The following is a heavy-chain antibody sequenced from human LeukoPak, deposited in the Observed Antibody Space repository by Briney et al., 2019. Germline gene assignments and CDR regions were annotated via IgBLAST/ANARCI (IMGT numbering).Heavy chain of an antibody. CDR1: GFTFSSYS. J-gene: IGHJ4*02. Sequence: GGSLRLSCAASGFTFSSYSMNWVRQAPGKGLEWVSGISGSGGITYYADSVKGRFTISRDNSKNTLYLQMNSLRAEDTAVYYCAKGNRGTPFDYWGQGTLVTVSS. CDR3: AKGNRGTPFDY. D-gene: IGHD1/OR15-1a*01. CDR2: ISGSGGIT. V-gene: IGHV3-23*01.